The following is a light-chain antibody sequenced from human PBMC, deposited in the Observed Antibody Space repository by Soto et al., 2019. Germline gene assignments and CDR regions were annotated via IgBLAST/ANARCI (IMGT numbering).Light chain of an antibody. CDR3: QSYDSSLSGSNVV. J-gene: IGLJ2*01. V-gene: IGLV2-14*01. Sequence: QSALTQPASVSGYPGQAITISCTGTSSDVGGYIYVSWYQQHPGKAPKLMIYEVSNRPSGVSNRFSGSKSGNTASLTISGLQAEDEADYYCQSYDSSLSGSNVVFGGGTQLTVL. CDR1: SSDVGGYIY. CDR2: EVS.